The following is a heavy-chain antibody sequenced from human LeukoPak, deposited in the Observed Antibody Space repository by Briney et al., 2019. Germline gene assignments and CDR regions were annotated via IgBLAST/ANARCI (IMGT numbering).Heavy chain of an antibody. CDR2: IVVGSGNT. D-gene: IGHD2-2*01. Sequence: GASVKVSCKASGFTFTSPAMQWVRQARGQRLEWIGWIVVGSGNTNYAQKFQERVTITRDMSTSTAYMELSSLRSEDTAVYYCAADSSSRIYYYYGMDVWGQGTTVTVSS. CDR3: AADSSSRIYYYYGMDV. J-gene: IGHJ6*02. V-gene: IGHV1-58*02. CDR1: GFTFTSPA.